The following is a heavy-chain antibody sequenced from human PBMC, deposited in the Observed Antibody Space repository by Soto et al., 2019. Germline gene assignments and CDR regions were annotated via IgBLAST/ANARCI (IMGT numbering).Heavy chain of an antibody. CDR3: VNWNDEDVD. CDR1: GFTFSSYA. D-gene: IGHD1-1*01. CDR2: ISGSAIST. V-gene: IGHV3-23*01. J-gene: IGHJ4*01. Sequence: EVHLLESGGGVVQPGGSLRLSCVASGFTFSSYAMTWVRQAPGKGLEWVASISGSAISTEYADSVRGRFTISRDNSKNTVFLQMQSLRADDSATYYCVNWNDEDVDWGQGTLVAVSS.